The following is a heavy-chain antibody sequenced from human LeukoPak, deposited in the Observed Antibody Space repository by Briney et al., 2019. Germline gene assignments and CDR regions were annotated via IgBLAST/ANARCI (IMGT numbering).Heavy chain of an antibody. CDR1: GFTFSSYE. Sequence: PGGSLRLSCAASGFTFSSYEMNWVRQAPGKGLEWVSSISSSSSYIYYADSVKGRFTISRDNAKNSLYLQMNSLRAEDTAVYYCARVYYGDYGYFDYWGQGTLVTVSS. CDR2: ISSSSSYI. D-gene: IGHD4-17*01. V-gene: IGHV3-21*01. J-gene: IGHJ4*02. CDR3: ARVYYGDYGYFDY.